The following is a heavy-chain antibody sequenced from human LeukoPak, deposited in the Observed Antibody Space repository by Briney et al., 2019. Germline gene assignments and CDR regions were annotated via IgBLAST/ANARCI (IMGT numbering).Heavy chain of an antibody. J-gene: IGHJ4*02. Sequence: GGSLRLSCTASGFSFSTYSMNWVRQAPGKGLEWVSYIVGSSSNIYYADSLKGRFTISRDNAKNSLYLQMDSLRAEDTAVYYCATDSPETAAFDYWGQGTLVTVSS. V-gene: IGHV3-48*04. CDR2: IVGSSSNI. D-gene: IGHD1-1*01. CDR3: ATDSPETAAFDY. CDR1: GFSFSTYS.